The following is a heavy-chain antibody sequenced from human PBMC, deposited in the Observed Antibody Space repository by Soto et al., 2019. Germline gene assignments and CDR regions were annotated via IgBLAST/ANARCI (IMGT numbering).Heavy chain of an antibody. CDR3: AREGQYYDSRGYYYYFDY. CDR2: ISSSSSYI. Sequence: GGSLRLSCAASVFTFSSYSMHWVRQAPGKGLEWVSSISSSSSYIYYADSVKGPFTISRDNAKNSLYLQMNSLGAEDTAVYYCAREGQYYDSRGYYYYFDYWGQGTLVTVSS. D-gene: IGHD3-22*01. V-gene: IGHV3-21*01. CDR1: VFTFSSYS. J-gene: IGHJ4*02.